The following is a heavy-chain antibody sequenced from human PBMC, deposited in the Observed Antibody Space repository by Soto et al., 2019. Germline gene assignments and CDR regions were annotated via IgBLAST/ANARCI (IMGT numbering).Heavy chain of an antibody. D-gene: IGHD2-2*01. CDR2: IIPIFGTA. CDR3: AYQLGYCSSTSCYPSASQYNGFDP. V-gene: IGHV1-69*13. Sequence: ASVKVSCKASGGTFSSYAISWVRQAPGQGLEWMGGIIPIFGTANYAQKFQGRVTITADESTSTAYMELSSLRSEDTAVYYCAYQLGYCSSTSCYPSASQYNGFDPWGQGTLVTVAS. CDR1: GGTFSSYA. J-gene: IGHJ5*02.